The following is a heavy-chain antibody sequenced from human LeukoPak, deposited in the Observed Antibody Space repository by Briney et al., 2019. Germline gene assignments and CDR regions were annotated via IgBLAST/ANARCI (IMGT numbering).Heavy chain of an antibody. J-gene: IGHJ6*03. CDR1: GFTFSSYS. CDR3: ARGIAAAEDLYYYYYMDV. Sequence: GGSLRLSCAASGFTFSSYSMNWVRQAPGKGLEWVSSISSSSSYIYYADSVKGRFTISRDNAKNSLYLQMNSLRAEDTAVYYCARGIAAAEDLYYYYYMDVWGKGTTVTISS. CDR2: ISSSSSYI. V-gene: IGHV3-21*01. D-gene: IGHD6-13*01.